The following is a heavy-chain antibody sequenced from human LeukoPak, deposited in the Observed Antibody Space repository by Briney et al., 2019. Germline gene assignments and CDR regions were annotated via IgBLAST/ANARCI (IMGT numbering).Heavy chain of an antibody. CDR3: ARDIWARTYYYDSSGDY. Sequence: ASVKVSCQASGGTFSSYAISWVRQAPGQGLEWMGGIIPIFGTANYAQKFQGRVTITTDESTSTAYMELSSLRSEDTAVYYCARDIWARTYYYDSSGDYWGQGTLVTVSP. CDR2: IIPIFGTA. J-gene: IGHJ4*02. D-gene: IGHD3-22*01. V-gene: IGHV1-69*05. CDR1: GGTFSSYA.